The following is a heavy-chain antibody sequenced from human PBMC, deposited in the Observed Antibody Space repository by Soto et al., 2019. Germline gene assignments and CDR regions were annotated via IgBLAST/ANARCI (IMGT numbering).Heavy chain of an antibody. CDR3: ARDYADIAVAGIPLLAH. D-gene: IGHD6-19*01. CDR1: GFTFSKYA. J-gene: IGHJ4*01. V-gene: IGHV1-3*01. Sequence: QVQLVQSGAEVKKPGASVNVSCKASGFTFSKYAMHWVRQAPGPRLEWMGWINAGNGNTRYLEKLQGRVTLLRDTSASTVYMELSSLRSEDTAVYYCARDYADIAVAGIPLLAHWGQGTLVTVSS. CDR2: INAGNGNT.